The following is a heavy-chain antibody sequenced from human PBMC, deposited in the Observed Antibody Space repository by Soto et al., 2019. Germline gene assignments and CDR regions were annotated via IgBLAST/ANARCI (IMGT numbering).Heavy chain of an antibody. J-gene: IGHJ6*02. V-gene: IGHV3-23*01. CDR1: GFTFSTYA. CDR3: ATRRDASYSYYGMDV. D-gene: IGHD2-2*01. CDR2: ISGSGDNA. Sequence: GGSLRLSCAASGFTFSTYAMTWVRQAPGKGLEWVSGISGSGDNAYYADSLKGRFTISRDNSKNTLFLQMNSLRAEDTAVYYCATRRDASYSYYGMDVWGQGTTVTVSS.